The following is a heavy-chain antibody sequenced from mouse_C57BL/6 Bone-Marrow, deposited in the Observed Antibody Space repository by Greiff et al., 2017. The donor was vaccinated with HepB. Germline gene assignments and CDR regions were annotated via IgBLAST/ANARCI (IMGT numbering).Heavy chain of an antibody. D-gene: IGHD1-1*01. CDR2: IYWDDDK. J-gene: IGHJ1*03. V-gene: IGHV8-12*01. CDR3: ARRKYPGSSHWYFDV. CDR1: GFSLSTSGMG. Sequence: QVQLKESGPGILQSSQTLSLTCSFSGFSLSTSGMGVSWIRQPSGKGLEWLAHIYWDDDKRYNPSLKSRLTISKDTSRNQVFLKITSVDTADTATYYCARRKYPGSSHWYFDVWGTGTTVTVSS.